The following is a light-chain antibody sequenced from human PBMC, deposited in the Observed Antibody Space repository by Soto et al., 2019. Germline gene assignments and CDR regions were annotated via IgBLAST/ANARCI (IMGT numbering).Light chain of an antibody. CDR2: DAS. Sequence: DIQMTQSPSTLSASVGDRVTISCRASQDISSFLAWYRHKPGKAPKLLIYDASTLQTGVPSRFRGSGFGTEFTLTISGLQPDDFATYFCQQHDDYSHATFGQGNK. V-gene: IGKV1-5*01. CDR3: QQHDDYSHAT. J-gene: IGKJ2*01. CDR1: QDISSF.